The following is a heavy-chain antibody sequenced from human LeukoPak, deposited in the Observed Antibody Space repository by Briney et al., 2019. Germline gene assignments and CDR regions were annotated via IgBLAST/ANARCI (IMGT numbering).Heavy chain of an antibody. J-gene: IGHJ4*02. CDR2: ISAYNGHT. V-gene: IGHV1-18*01. Sequence: ASVKVSCKASGYTFNSYGISWVRHAPGQGFEWMGWISAYNGHTNYAQKFQGRVTMTRDTSISTAYMELSRLRSDDTAVYYCARGDGDYGWPLTVTYDYWGQGTLVTVSS. D-gene: IGHD4-17*01. CDR3: ARGDGDYGWPLTVTYDY. CDR1: GYTFNSYG.